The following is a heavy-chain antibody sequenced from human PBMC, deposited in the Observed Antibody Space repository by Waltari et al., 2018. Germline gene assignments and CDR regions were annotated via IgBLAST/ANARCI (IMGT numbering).Heavy chain of an antibody. D-gene: IGHD3-3*01. J-gene: IGHJ4*02. CDR1: EFTFAYYW. CDR3: ATQSWSNFEY. CDR2: IKEDGSEK. Sequence: EVQLVESGGGLVQPGGSLRLSCAASEFTFAYYWVPWVRQATWKAVEGVANIKEDGSEKYCVDSVKGRFTISRDNAKNSMYLQMRRLRVEDTAVYYCATQSWSNFEYWGQGTLVTVSS. V-gene: IGHV3-7*01.